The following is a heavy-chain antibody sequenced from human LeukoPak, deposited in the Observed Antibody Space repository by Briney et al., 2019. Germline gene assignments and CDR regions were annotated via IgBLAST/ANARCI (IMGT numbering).Heavy chain of an antibody. J-gene: IGHJ6*02. CDR3: ATESELLWFGEFL. CDR1: GGTFSSCA. V-gene: IGHV1-69*04. D-gene: IGHD3-10*01. CDR2: IIPILGIA. Sequence: SVKVSCKASGGTFSSCAISWVRQAPGQGLEWMGRIIPILGIANYAQKFQGRVTITADKSTSTAYMELSSLRSEDTAVYYCATESELLWFGEFLWGQGTTVTVSS.